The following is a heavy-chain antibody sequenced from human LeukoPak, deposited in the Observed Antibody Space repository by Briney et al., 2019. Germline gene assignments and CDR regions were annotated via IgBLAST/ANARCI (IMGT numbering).Heavy chain of an antibody. CDR1: GFTFSNYG. D-gene: IGHD5-18*01. J-gene: IGHJ4*02. V-gene: IGHV3-23*01. CDR2: ISGSAGDT. Sequence: PGGSLRLSCAASGFTFSNYGMSWVRQAPGKGLEWVSSISGSAGDTYYADSVKGRFSISRDNAKNSLYLQMNSLRAEDTAVYYCAKFGGYSYGPFDYWGQGTLVTVSS. CDR3: AKFGGYSYGPFDY.